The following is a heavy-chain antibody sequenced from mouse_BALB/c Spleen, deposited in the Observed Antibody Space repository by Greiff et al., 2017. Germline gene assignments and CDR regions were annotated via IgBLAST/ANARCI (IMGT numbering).Heavy chain of an antibody. V-gene: IGHV1S56*01. CDR2: IYPGNVNT. CDR3: AQLGRGYFDV. Sequence: QVQLQQSGAELVKPGASVKLSCKASGYTFTSYYIHWVKQRPGQGLEWIGWIYPGNVNTKYNEKFKGKATLTADKSSSTAYMQLSSLTSEDSAVYFCAQLGRGYFDVWGAGTTVTVSS. D-gene: IGHD4-1*02. J-gene: IGHJ1*01. CDR1: GYTFTSYY.